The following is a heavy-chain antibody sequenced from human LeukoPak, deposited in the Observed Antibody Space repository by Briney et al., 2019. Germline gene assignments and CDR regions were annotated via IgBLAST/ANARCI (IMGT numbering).Heavy chain of an antibody. D-gene: IGHD2-15*01. Sequence: PGRSLRLSCAASGFTFSSYSMHWVRQAPGKGLEWVAVIWYDGSNKYYADSVKGRFTISRDNSKNTLYLQMNSLRAEDTAVYYCARVSIDCSGGSCYHRPDYWGQGTLVTVSS. CDR2: IWYDGSNK. CDR1: GFTFSSYS. V-gene: IGHV3-33*01. CDR3: ARVSIDCSGGSCYHRPDY. J-gene: IGHJ4*02.